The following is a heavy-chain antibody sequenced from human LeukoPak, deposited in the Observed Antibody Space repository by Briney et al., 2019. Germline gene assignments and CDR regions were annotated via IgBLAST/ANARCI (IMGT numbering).Heavy chain of an antibody. CDR3: VKDSYDSSGYYEKYFQH. V-gene: IGHV3-23*01. D-gene: IGHD3-22*01. CDR2: ISGSGGST. Sequence: GGSLRLSCAASGFTFSSYGMHWVRQAPGKGLEWVSAISGSGGSTYYADSVKGRFTISRDNSKNTLYLQMNSLRAEDTAVYYCVKDSYDSSGYYEKYFQHWGQGTLVTVSS. CDR1: GFTFSSYG. J-gene: IGHJ1*01.